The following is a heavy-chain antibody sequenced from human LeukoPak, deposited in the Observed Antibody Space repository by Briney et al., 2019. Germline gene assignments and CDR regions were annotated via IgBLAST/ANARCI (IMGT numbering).Heavy chain of an antibody. Sequence: PGGSLRLSCAASGFTFSAYGMHWVRQAPGRGLEWVAFIRFDGSTKYYADSVKGRFIISRADSRNMLYLQMNSLRIEATAEYYCANLPQWSDDLFIDYWGQGTPATVSS. CDR3: ANLPQWSDDLFIDY. CDR2: IRFDGSTK. D-gene: IGHD3-3*01. V-gene: IGHV3-30*02. CDR1: GFTFSAYG. J-gene: IGHJ4*02.